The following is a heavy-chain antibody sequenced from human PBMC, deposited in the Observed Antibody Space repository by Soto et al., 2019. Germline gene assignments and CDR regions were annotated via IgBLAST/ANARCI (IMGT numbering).Heavy chain of an antibody. V-gene: IGHV1-46*01. CDR2: INPSGGST. D-gene: IGHD3-22*01. J-gene: IGHJ4*02. CDR3: ARDRGGYDD. Sequence: QVQLVQSGAEVKKPGASVKVSCKASGYTFTSYYMHWVRQAPGQGLEWMGIINPSGGSTSYAQKFQGSGTMTRDTVTSTVYREPSSLRSEDSAVYYSARDRGGYDDWGQGTLVTVSS. CDR1: GYTFTSYY.